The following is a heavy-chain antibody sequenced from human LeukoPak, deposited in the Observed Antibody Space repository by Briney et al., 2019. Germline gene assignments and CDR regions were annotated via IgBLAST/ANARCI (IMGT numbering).Heavy chain of an antibody. CDR1: GFTFSSYS. CDR3: ASSSWRNWFDP. V-gene: IGHV3-21*01. CDR2: ISSSSSYI. Sequence: GGSLRLSCAASGFTFSSYSMNWVRQAPGKGLEWVSSISSSSSYIYYADSVKGRFTISRDNAKNSLYLQMNSLRAEDTAVYYCASSSWRNWFDPWGQGTLVTVSS. D-gene: IGHD6-13*01. J-gene: IGHJ5*02.